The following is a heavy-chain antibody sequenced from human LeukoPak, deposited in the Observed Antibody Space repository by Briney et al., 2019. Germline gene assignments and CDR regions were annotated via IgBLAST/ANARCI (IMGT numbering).Heavy chain of an antibody. V-gene: IGHV3-30*18. CDR1: GFTFSSYG. D-gene: IGHD3-10*01. CDR2: ISYDGSNK. Sequence: PGRSLRLSCAASGFTFSSYGMHWVRQAPGKGLEWVAVISYDGSNKYYADSVKGRFTISRDNSKNTLYLQMNSLRAEDTAVYYCAKDYYYGSGSYVLDYWGQGTPVTVSS. CDR3: AKDYYYGSGSYVLDY. J-gene: IGHJ4*02.